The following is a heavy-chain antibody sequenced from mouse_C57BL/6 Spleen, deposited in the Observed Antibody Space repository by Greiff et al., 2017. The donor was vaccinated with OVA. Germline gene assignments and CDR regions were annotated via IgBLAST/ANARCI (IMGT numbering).Heavy chain of an antibody. D-gene: IGHD2-3*01. Sequence: QVQLQQPGAELVKPGASVKLSCKASGYTFTSSWMHWVKQRPGQGLEWIGMIHPNSGSTNYNEKFKSKATLTVDKSSSTAYMQLSSLTSEDSAVYYCARTMAYDGYPYYAMDYWGQGTSVTVSS. J-gene: IGHJ4*01. CDR3: ARTMAYDGYPYYAMDY. V-gene: IGHV1-64*01. CDR2: IHPNSGST. CDR1: GYTFTSSW.